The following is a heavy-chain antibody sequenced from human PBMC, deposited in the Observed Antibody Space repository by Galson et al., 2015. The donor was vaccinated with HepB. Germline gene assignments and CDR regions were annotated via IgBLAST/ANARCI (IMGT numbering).Heavy chain of an antibody. Sequence: CAISGDSVSSNSVTWNRIRQSPSRGLEWLGRTYYRSKWLFNYAVSMSGRVTINSDTSKNQFSLQLNSVTPDDTAVYYCARDLKANWGFWYFDLWGRGTLVTVSS. J-gene: IGHJ2*01. CDR2: TYYRSKWLF. D-gene: IGHD7-27*01. V-gene: IGHV6-1*01. CDR1: GDSVSSNSVT. CDR3: ARDLKANWGFWYFDL.